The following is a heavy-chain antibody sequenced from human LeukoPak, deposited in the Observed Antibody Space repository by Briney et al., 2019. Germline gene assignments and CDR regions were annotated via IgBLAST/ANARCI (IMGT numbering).Heavy chain of an antibody. Sequence: PSETLSLTCTVSGGSISSSSYYWGWIRQPPGKGLEWIGSIYYSGSIYYNPSLKSRVTISVDTSKNQFSLKLSSVTAADTAVYYCASGSGSISYYYGMDVWGQGTTVTVSS. D-gene: IGHD3-10*01. CDR3: ASGSGSISYYYGMDV. CDR1: GGSISSSSYY. J-gene: IGHJ6*02. V-gene: IGHV4-39*01. CDR2: IYYSGSI.